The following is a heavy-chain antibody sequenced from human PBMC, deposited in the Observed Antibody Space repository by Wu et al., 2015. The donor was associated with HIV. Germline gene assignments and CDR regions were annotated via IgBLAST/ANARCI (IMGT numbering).Heavy chain of an antibody. CDR3: AREEGNYYGSGSYYNGFDY. CDR2: ISAYNGNT. D-gene: IGHD3-10*01. CDR1: GYTFTSYG. V-gene: IGHV1-18*01. J-gene: IGHJ4*02. Sequence: QVQLVQSGTEVKKPGASVKVSCKASGYTFTSYGISWVRQAPGQGLEWMGWISAYNGNTNYAQKLQGRVTMTTDTSTSTAYMELRSLRSDDTAVYYCAREEGNYYGSGSYYNGFDYWGQGTLVTVSS.